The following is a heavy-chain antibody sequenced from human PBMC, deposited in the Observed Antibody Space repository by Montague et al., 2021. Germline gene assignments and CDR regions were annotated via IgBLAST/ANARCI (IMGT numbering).Heavy chain of an antibody. CDR3: ARDPRWEYDAFDI. J-gene: IGHJ3*02. CDR2: ISYDGSNK. V-gene: IGHV3-30*04. CDR1: GFTFSSYA. D-gene: IGHD1-26*01. Sequence: SLRLSCAASGFTFSSYAMHWVRQAPGKGLEWAAVISYDGSNKYYADSVKGRFTISRDNSKNTLYLQMNSLRAEDTALFYCARDPRWEYDAFDIWGQGTMVTVSS.